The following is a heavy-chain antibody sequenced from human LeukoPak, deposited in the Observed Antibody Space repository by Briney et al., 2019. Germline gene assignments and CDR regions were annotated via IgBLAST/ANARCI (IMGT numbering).Heavy chain of an antibody. CDR3: ARASSNVVFGNWFDP. Sequence: SETLSLTCTVSSGSIGSSSNYWGWIRQAPGKGLEWIGNVYYSGSTFYNPSLKSRVTISVDTSKNQFSLKLRSVTAADTAIYYCARASSNVVFGNWFDPWGQGTLVTVSS. CDR2: VYYSGST. V-gene: IGHV4-39*01. CDR1: SGSIGSSSNY. J-gene: IGHJ5*02. D-gene: IGHD2-8*01.